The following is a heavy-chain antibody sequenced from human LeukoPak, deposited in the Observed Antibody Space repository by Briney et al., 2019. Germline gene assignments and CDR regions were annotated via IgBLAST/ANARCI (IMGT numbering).Heavy chain of an antibody. Sequence: GGSLRLSCAASGFTLSSYWMSWVRQAPGKGLEWVANIKQDGSEKYYVDSVKGRFTISRDNAKNSLYLQMNSLRAEDTAVYYCARGGSGSGSYRYYGMDVWGKGTTVTVSS. D-gene: IGHD3-10*01. CDR3: ARGGSGSGSYRYYGMDV. J-gene: IGHJ6*04. V-gene: IGHV3-7*03. CDR1: GFTLSSYW. CDR2: IKQDGSEK.